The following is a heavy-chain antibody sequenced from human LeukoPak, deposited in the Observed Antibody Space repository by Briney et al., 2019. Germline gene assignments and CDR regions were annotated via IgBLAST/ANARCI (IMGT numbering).Heavy chain of an antibody. CDR1: GFTVSTNF. V-gene: IGHV3-53*01. CDR2: INTGGTT. Sequence: GVSLRLSCAASGFTVSTNFITWVRQGPGQGLEGFSVINTGGTTYYADSVKGRFTISRDNSKNTVYLQMKSVRAEDTAVYYGAREDALDYWGQGMLVTVSS. D-gene: IGHD2-8*01. CDR3: AREDALDY. J-gene: IGHJ4*02.